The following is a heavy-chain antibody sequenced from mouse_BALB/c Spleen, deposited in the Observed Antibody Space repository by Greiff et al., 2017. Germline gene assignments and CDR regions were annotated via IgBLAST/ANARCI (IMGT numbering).Heavy chain of an antibody. V-gene: IGHV3-2*02. J-gene: IGHJ2*01. CDR2: ISYSGST. CDR3: ARNPYFDY. CDR1: GYSITSDYA. Sequence: EVKLQESGPGLVKPSQSLSLTCTVTGYSITSDYAWNWIRQFPGNKLEWMGYISYSGSTSYNPSLKSRISITRDTSKNQFFLQLNSVTTEDTATYYCARNPYFDYWGQGTTLTVSS.